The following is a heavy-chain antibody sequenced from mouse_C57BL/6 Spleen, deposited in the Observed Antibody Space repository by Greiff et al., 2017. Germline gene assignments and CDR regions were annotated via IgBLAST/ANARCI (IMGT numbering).Heavy chain of an antibody. CDR2: INPYNGDT. J-gene: IGHJ2*01. V-gene: IGHV1-20*01. D-gene: IGHD2-4*01. CDR1: GYSFTGYF. CDR3: ARDDYDDY. Sequence: EVQLQQSGPELVKPGDSVKISCKASGYSFTGYFMNWVMQSHGKSLAWIGRINPYNGDTFYNQKFKGKATLTVDKSSSTAHMELRSLTSEDSAVYYCARDDYDDYWGQGTTLTVSS.